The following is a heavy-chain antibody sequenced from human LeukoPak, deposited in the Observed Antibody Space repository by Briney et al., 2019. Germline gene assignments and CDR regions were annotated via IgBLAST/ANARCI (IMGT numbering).Heavy chain of an antibody. CDR3: AKDGQAFNSNWDYFDS. CDR1: GFTFSTFA. V-gene: IGHV3-23*01. CDR2: IGNTET. Sequence: HPGESLRLSCVASGFTFSTFAMSWVRQAPGKGLEWVSGIGNTETYYADSVKGRFTISRDNSKNTIYLHMNNLRAEDTALYYCAKDGQAFNSNWDYFDSWAREPWSPSPQ. J-gene: IGHJ4*02. D-gene: IGHD7-27*01.